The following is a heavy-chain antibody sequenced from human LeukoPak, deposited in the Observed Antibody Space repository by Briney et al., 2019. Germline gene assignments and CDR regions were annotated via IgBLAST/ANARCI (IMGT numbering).Heavy chain of an antibody. Sequence: ASVKVSCKASGYTFTGYYMHWVRQAPGQGLEWMGWINPNSGGTNYAQKFQGRVTMTRNTSISTAYMELSSLRSEDTAVYYCARGGDYGGNSPDLSHWGQGTLVTVSS. CDR1: GYTFTGYY. CDR2: INPNSGGT. V-gene: IGHV1-2*02. D-gene: IGHD4-23*01. CDR3: ARGGDYGGNSPDLSH. J-gene: IGHJ4*02.